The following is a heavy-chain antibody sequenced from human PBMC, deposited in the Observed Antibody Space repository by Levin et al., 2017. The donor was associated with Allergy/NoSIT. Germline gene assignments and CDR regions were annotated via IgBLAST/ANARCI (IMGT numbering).Heavy chain of an antibody. CDR3: AKRGYCSGNTCQSHDAIDV. J-gene: IGHJ3*01. V-gene: IGHV3-30*18. D-gene: IGHD2-15*01. CDR2: IVFDGNDQ. Sequence: HTGGSLRLSCAASGFQFSLYGMHWVRQAPGKWLEWVALIVFDGNDQYYADSVKGRFTISRDNSKNTLYLQMSSLRENDTAIYYCAKRGYCSGNTCQSHDAIDVWGQGTLVIVSS. CDR1: GFQFSLYG.